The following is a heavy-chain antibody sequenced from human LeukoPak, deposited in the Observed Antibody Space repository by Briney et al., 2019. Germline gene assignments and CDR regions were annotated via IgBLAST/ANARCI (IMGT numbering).Heavy chain of an antibody. Sequence: GRSLRLSCAASGSTFCTDSMHWVRQAPGKGLEWVSSISSSSSYIYYADSVKGRFTISRDNAKNSLYLQMNSLRAEDTAVYYCARDYIADAFDIWGQGTMVTVSS. D-gene: IGHD2-15*01. V-gene: IGHV3-21*01. J-gene: IGHJ3*02. CDR3: ARDYIADAFDI. CDR1: GSTFCTDS. CDR2: ISSSSSYI.